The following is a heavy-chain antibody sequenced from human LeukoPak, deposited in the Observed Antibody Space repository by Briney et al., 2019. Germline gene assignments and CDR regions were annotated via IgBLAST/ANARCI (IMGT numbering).Heavy chain of an antibody. D-gene: IGHD5-12*01. CDR2: IYYSGST. V-gene: IGHV4-39*07. CDR1: GGSISNSNYY. CDR3: ARAYGGYDSDALDI. Sequence: SETLSLTCSVPGGSISNSNYYWGWIRMPPGKGMEWIGTIYYSGSTNYNPSLKGRVTISVDTSKNQLSLKLSSATAADTAIYYCARAYGGYDSDALDIWGQGTMVVVSS. J-gene: IGHJ3*02.